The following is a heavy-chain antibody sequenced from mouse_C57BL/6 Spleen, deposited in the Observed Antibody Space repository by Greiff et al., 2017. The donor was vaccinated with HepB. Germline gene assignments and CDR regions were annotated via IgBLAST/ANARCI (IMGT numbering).Heavy chain of an antibody. V-gene: IGHV5-9-1*02. Sequence: EVMLVESGEGLVKPGGSLKLSCAASGFTFSSYAMSWVRQTPEKRLEWVAYISSGGDYIYYADTVKGRFTIPRDNARNTLYLQMSSLKSEDTAMYYCTREPGYYAMDYWGQGTSVTVSS. CDR3: TREPGYYAMDY. J-gene: IGHJ4*01. CDR2: ISSGGDYI. CDR1: GFTFSSYA.